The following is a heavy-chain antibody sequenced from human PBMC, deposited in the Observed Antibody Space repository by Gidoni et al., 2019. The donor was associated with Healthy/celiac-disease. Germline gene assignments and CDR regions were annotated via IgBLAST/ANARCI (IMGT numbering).Heavy chain of an antibody. Sequence: QVQLVQSGAEVQKPGSSVKVSCKAFGGHLSSDTNGWVRQAPGQGLEWMGRIIPILGIANYAQKFQGRVTITADKSTSTAYMELSSLRSEDTAVYYCARDRFSNWNYAPQPLGMDVWGQGTTVTVSS. V-gene: IGHV1-69*08. CDR2: IIPILGIA. CDR3: ARDRFSNWNYAPQPLGMDV. CDR1: GGHLSSDT. D-gene: IGHD1-7*01. J-gene: IGHJ6*02.